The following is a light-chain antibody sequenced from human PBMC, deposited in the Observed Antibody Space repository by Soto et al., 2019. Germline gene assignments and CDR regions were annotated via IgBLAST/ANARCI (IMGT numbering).Light chain of an antibody. CDR2: DVS. CDR1: SGDVGGYNY. Sequence: QSALTQPASVSGSPGQSITISCTGTSGDVGGYNYVSWYQQHPGKAPKLIIYDVSNRPSGVSNRFSGSKSGNTASLAISGLQAEDEADYYCSSYRSGPLFGGGTKVTVL. CDR3: SSYRSGPL. V-gene: IGLV2-14*01. J-gene: IGLJ2*01.